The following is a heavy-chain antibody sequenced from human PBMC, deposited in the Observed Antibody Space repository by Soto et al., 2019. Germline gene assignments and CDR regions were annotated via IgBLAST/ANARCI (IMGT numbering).Heavy chain of an antibody. CDR2: ITWNSGKT. J-gene: IGHJ4*02. Sequence: EVQLVESGGDLVQPGRSLRLSCAASGFSFDGFSFADYAMHWVRQGPGKGLEWVSGITWNSGKTAYADFVQGRFTISRDNAKSSLFLQTNSLRPEDTALYYCVQSQNWDSGDVSFDYWGQGTLVTVSS. CDR3: VQSQNWDSGDVSFDY. CDR1: GFSFDGFSFADYA. V-gene: IGHV3-9*01. D-gene: IGHD1-7*01.